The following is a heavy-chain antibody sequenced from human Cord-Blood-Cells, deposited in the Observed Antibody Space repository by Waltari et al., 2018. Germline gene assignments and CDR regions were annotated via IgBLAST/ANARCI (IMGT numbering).Heavy chain of an antibody. Sequence: EVQLVESGGGLVQPGGYLRLSCAASGCTFSSYIMKWVGQAPRKGLEWVSYISRSSSTIYYADSVKGRFTISRDNAKNSLYLQMNSLRDEDTAVYYCARDLGYGPPPDYWGQGTLVTVSS. CDR3: ARDLGYGPPPDY. CDR2: ISRSSSTI. CDR1: GCTFSSYI. J-gene: IGHJ4*02. D-gene: IGHD5-12*01. V-gene: IGHV3-48*02.